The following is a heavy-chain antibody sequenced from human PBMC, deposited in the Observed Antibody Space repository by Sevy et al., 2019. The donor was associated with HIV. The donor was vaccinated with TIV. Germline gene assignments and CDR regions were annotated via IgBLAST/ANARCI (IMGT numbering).Heavy chain of an antibody. V-gene: IGHV4-39*02. CDR1: GGTIVSSGHY. CDR2: IYYNGHT. J-gene: IGHJ6*02. D-gene: IGHD5-12*01. Sequence: SETLSLTCSVSGGTIVSSGHYWGWIRQTPGKGLEWIGSIYYNGHTYYSPSLQSRLTTAIDTSKSQFSLNLSSVTAADTAIYFCAREAGGYDYDYGMDVWGQGTTVTVSS. CDR3: AREAGGYDYDYGMDV.